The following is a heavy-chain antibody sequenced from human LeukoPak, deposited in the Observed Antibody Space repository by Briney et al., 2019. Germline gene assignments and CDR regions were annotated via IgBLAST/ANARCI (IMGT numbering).Heavy chain of an antibody. D-gene: IGHD4-17*01. J-gene: IGHJ4*02. CDR1: GFTFSSSA. V-gene: IGHV3-30*04. CDR2: ISYDGNHK. Sequence: PGGSLRLSCAASGFTFSSSAMHWVRQAPGKGLEWVAVISYDGNHKYYADSVKGRFTISRDNSKKKLYLQMNSLRAEDTAVYYCARDKRFDGDYPYYFDYWGQGTLVTVSS. CDR3: ARDKRFDGDYPYYFDY.